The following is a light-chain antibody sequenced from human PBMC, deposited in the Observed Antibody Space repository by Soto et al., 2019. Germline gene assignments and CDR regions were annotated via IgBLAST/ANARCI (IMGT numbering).Light chain of an antibody. Sequence: QSVLTQPASVSGSPGQSITISCTGTSSDVGGYNYVSWYQQHPGKAPKLMLYDVSNRPSGVSNRFSGSKSGNTASLTISGLQAEDEDDYYCSSYTSSSTQVFGTGTKVTFL. CDR3: SSYTSSSTQV. V-gene: IGLV2-14*01. CDR1: SSDVGGYNY. CDR2: DVS. J-gene: IGLJ1*01.